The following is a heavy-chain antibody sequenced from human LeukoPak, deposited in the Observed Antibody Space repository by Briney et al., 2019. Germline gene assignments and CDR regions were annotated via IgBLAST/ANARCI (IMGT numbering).Heavy chain of an antibody. Sequence: ASVKVSCKASGYTFTGYYMHWVRQAPGQGLEWMGWINPNSGGTNYAQKFQGRVTMTRDTSISTAYMELNRLRSDDTAVYYCARGSTAGYDSSGYGGVWGQGTLVTVSS. J-gene: IGHJ4*02. D-gene: IGHD3-22*01. CDR3: ARGSTAGYDSSGYGGV. CDR2: INPNSGGT. V-gene: IGHV1-2*02. CDR1: GYTFTGYY.